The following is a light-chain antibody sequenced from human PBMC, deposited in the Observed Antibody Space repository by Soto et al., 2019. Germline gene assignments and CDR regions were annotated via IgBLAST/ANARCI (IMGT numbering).Light chain of an antibody. CDR1: SSNIGSNP. CDR3: AAWDDSLNGLV. CDR2: NNN. Sequence: QSVLTQPPSASETPGQRVTISCSGSSSNIGSNPVNWYQQLPGTAPKLLIYNNNQQPSGVPDRFSGSKSGTSASLAISGLQSEDEAHYYCAAWDDSLNGLVFGTGTKLTVL. J-gene: IGLJ1*01. V-gene: IGLV1-44*01.